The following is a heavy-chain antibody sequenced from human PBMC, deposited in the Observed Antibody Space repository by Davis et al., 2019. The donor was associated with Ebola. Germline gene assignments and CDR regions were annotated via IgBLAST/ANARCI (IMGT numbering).Heavy chain of an antibody. CDR1: GLAFSGST. CDR2: IRSKCNNYAT. D-gene: IGHD4-17*01. V-gene: IGHV3-73*01. Sequence: GESLKISCAASGLAFSGSTIHWVRQASGKGLEWVGRIRSKCNNYATTHGTSMRGRFTISRDDSKNTAYLQMDSLKTEDTAVYYCASHSRGDDATWVFDLWGRGTLVTVSS. CDR3: ASHSRGDDATWVFDL. J-gene: IGHJ2*01.